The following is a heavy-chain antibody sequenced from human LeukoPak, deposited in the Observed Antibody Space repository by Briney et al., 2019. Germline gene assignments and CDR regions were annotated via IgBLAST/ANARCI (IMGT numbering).Heavy chain of an antibody. CDR3: ARHGLFGARGYYYYYYVDV. D-gene: IGHD3-3*01. V-gene: IGHV4-61*02. CDR2: IYTCGST. J-gene: IGHJ6*03. Sequence: PSETLSLTCTVSGGSISSGSYYWSWIRQPAGKGLEWIGRIYTCGSTNYNPSLKSRVTISVDTSKNQFSLKLSSVTAADTAVYYCARHGLFGARGYYYYYYVDVWGKGTTVTVSS. CDR1: GGSISSGSYY.